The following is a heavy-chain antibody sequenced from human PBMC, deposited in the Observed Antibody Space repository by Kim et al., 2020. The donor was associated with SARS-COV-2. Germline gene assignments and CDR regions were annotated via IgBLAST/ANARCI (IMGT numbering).Heavy chain of an antibody. Sequence: SVKGRFTISRDNSKNTLYLQMNSLRAEDTAVYYCARGDTIFGVVIIPFDYWGQGTLVTVSS. V-gene: IGHV3-30*01. D-gene: IGHD3-3*01. CDR3: ARGDTIFGVVIIPFDY. J-gene: IGHJ4*02.